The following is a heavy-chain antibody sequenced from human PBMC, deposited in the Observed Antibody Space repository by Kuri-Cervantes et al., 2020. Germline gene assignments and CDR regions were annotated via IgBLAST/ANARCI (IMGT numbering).Heavy chain of an antibody. J-gene: IGHJ2*01. CDR2: IYHSGST. D-gene: IGHD4-17*01. CDR3: ARGWDYGDYPRYWYFDL. CDR1: GYSISSGYY. V-gene: IGHV4-38-2*02. Sequence: ESLKISCTVSGYSISSGYYWGWIRQPPGKGLEWIGSIYHSGSTYYNPSLKSRVTISVDTSKNQFSLKLSSVTAADTAVYYCARGWDYGDYPRYWYFDLWGRGTLVTVSS.